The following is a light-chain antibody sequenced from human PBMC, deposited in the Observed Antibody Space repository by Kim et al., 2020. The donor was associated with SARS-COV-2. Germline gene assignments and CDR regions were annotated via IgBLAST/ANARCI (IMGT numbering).Light chain of an antibody. Sequence: VALGQTVRITCQGDSLRSDYATWYQQKPGQAPILVIYGKNNRPSGIPDRFSGSSSGNTASLTITGTQAGDEADYYCNSRDSNNNVLFGGGTQLTVL. J-gene: IGLJ2*01. CDR3: NSRDSNNNVL. CDR2: GKN. V-gene: IGLV3-19*01. CDR1: SLRSDY.